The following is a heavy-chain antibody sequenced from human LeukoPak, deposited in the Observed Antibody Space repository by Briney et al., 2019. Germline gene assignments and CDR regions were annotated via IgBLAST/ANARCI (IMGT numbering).Heavy chain of an antibody. J-gene: IGHJ4*02. V-gene: IGHV1-2*02. CDR2: FNPNSGGT. CDR3: ARGGLSSTSRFIDY. CDR1: GYTFTDYY. Sequence: APVKVSCKASGYTFTDYYMQWVRQAPGQGLEWMGWFNPNSGGTNYAQKFQGRVTMTRDTSISTAYMELSRLRPDDTAVYYCARGGLSSTSRFIDYWGQGTLVTVSS. D-gene: IGHD2-2*01.